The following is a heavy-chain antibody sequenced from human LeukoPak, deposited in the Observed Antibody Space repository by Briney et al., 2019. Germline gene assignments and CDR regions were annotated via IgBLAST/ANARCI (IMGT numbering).Heavy chain of an antibody. CDR2: IYYSGST. CDR3: ARGRAFTVRTVTTRHLQH. Sequence: SETLSLTCTVSGGSISSSSYYWGWIRQPPGKGLEWIGSIYYSGSTYYNPSLKSRVTISVDTSKNQFSLKLSSVTAADTAVYYCARGRAFTVRTVTTRHLQHWGQGTLVTVSS. J-gene: IGHJ1*01. CDR1: GGSISSSSYY. D-gene: IGHD4-17*01. V-gene: IGHV4-39*07.